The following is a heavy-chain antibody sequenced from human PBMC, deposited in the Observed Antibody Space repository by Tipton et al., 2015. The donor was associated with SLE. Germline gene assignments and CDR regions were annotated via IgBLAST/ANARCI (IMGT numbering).Heavy chain of an antibody. CDR3: AKLQSNYFDY. J-gene: IGHJ4*02. V-gene: IGHV4-59*08. CDR2: IYHSGIT. Sequence: TLSLTCTVSGGSIRSYYWTWIRQPPGKRLEWIAYIYHSGITNYNPSLQSRVTISVDRSKNQFSLRLTSVTAADTAVYYCAKLQSNYFDYWGQGTLVTVSS. CDR1: GGSIRSYY. D-gene: IGHD4-11*01.